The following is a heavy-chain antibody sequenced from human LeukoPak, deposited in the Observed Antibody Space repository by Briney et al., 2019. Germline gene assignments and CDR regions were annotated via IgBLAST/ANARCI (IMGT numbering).Heavy chain of an antibody. J-gene: IGHJ6*02. D-gene: IGHD2-15*01. V-gene: IGHV3-23*01. CDR3: AKDLNFRDIVVVVAVPTARRDYYGMDV. Sequence: PGGSLRLSCAASGFTFSSYAMSWVRQAPGKGLEWVSAISGSGGSTYYADSVKGRFTISRDNSKNTLCLQMNSLRAEDTAVYYCAKDLNFRDIVVVVAVPTARRDYYGMDVWGQGTTVTVSS. CDR2: ISGSGGST. CDR1: GFTFSSYA.